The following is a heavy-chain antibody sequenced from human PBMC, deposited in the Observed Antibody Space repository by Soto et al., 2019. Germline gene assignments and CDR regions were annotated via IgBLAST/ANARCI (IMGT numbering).Heavy chain of an antibody. CDR1: GFTFGSYG. J-gene: IGHJ6*02. V-gene: IGHV3-30*18. D-gene: IGHD3-22*01. CDR2: ISYDGSKK. CDR3: AKAIENYSTGYYKPFYYFGVDV. Sequence: QVHLVESGGGVVQPGRTLRLSCAASGFTFGSYGMHWVPQASGKGLEWVAGISYDGSKKYYGESVKGRFTISSDNSKNTLYLQMNSLRVEDMAVYYCAKAIENYSTGYYKPFYYFGVDVWGQGTTVTVSS.